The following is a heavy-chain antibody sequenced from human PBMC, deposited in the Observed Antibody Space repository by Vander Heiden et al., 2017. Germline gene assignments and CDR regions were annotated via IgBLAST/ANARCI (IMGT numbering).Heavy chain of an antibody. CDR1: GFTFGSYA. V-gene: IGHV3-23*01. CDR3: AKGRDYGDPYYFDY. D-gene: IGHD4-17*01. CDR2: ISGSGGST. Sequence: EVQLFDSGIGLVQPGGTLRLSFAPPGFTFGSYAMSWVRQAPGKGLEWVSAISGSGGSTYYADSVKGRFTISRDNSKNTLYLQMNSLRAEDTAVYYCAKGRDYGDPYYFDYWGQGTLVTVSS. J-gene: IGHJ4*02.